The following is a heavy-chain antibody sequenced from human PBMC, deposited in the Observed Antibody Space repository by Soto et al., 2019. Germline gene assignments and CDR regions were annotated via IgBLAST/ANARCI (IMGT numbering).Heavy chain of an antibody. J-gene: IGHJ6*03. CDR3: ARDNGVVVAAAQPWYYYYMDV. D-gene: IGHD2-15*01. V-gene: IGHV3-21*01. Sequence: GGSLRLSCAASGFTFSSYRMNWVRQAPGKGLEWVSSISSSSSYIYYADSVKGRFTISRDNAKNSLYLQMNSLRAEDTAVYYCARDNGVVVAAAQPWYYYYMDVWGKGTTVTVSS. CDR2: ISSSSSYI. CDR1: GFTFSSYR.